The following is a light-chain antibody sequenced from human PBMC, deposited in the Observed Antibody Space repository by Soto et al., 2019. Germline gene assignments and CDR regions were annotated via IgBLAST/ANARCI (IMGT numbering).Light chain of an antibody. CDR3: QQYYSIPFT. CDR2: WAS. Sequence: DIVMTQSPDSLAVSLGERATINCKSSQSVLYSSNNKNYLAWYQQKPGQPPKLLISWASTRESGVPDRFSGSGSGTDFTLTISSLQAEDGAVYYCQQYYSIPFTFGQGTKLEIK. CDR1: QSVLYSSNNKNY. J-gene: IGKJ2*01. V-gene: IGKV4-1*01.